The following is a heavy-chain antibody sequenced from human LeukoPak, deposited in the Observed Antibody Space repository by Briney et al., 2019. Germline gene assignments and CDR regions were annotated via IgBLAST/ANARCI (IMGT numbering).Heavy chain of an antibody. Sequence: SETLSLTCTVSGGSISSYYWSWIRHPPGKGLEWIGYIYYSGSTNYNPSLKSRVTISVDTSKNQFSLKLSSVTAADTAVYYCAKEVLVIHFDYGGKEPLVTVS. CDR3: AKEVLVIHFDY. J-gene: IGHJ4*02. CDR2: IYYSGST. V-gene: IGHV4-59*01. CDR1: GGSISSYY. D-gene: IGHD3-22*01.